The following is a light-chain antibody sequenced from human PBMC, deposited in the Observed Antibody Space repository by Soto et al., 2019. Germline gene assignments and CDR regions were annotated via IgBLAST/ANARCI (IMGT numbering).Light chain of an antibody. Sequence: EIVLTQSPGTLSLSPGERATLSCRASQSVSSSYLAWYQQKPGQAPRLLIYGASSRATGIPDRFSGSWSGTDFTLTISRLEPEDFAVYYCQQYGSSPKITFGQGTRLE. CDR1: QSVSSSY. CDR2: GAS. J-gene: IGKJ5*01. CDR3: QQYGSSPKIT. V-gene: IGKV3-20*01.